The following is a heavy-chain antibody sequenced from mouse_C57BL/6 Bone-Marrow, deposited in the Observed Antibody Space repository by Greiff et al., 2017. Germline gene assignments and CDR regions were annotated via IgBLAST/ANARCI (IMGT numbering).Heavy chain of an antibody. V-gene: IGHV14-1*01. Sequence: VQLKESGAELVRPGASVKLSCTASGFNIKDYYMHWVKQRPEQGLEWIGRIDPEDGDTEYAPKFQGKATMTADPSSNTAYLQLSSLTSEDTAVYYCTTLTYYYALDYWGQGTSVTVSS. CDR1: GFNIKDYY. D-gene: IGHD1-3*01. CDR2: IDPEDGDT. J-gene: IGHJ4*01. CDR3: TTLTYYYALDY.